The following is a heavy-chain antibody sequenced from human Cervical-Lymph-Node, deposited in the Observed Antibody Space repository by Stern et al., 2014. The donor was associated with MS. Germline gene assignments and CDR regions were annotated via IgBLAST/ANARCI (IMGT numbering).Heavy chain of an antibody. D-gene: IGHD1-1*01. J-gene: IGHJ4*02. CDR1: GFTFSNYG. CDR3: AKKSVGTTGTTTAFDY. Sequence: VQLEESGGGVVQPGTSLRLSCAVSGFTFSNYGMHWVRQAPGKGLEWVAVISYDADVKFYADSVKGRFTISRDTPKNTMYLQLNSLKVEDTAVYCCAKKSVGTTGTTTAFDYWGQGTLVTVSS. V-gene: IGHV3-30*18. CDR2: ISYDADVK.